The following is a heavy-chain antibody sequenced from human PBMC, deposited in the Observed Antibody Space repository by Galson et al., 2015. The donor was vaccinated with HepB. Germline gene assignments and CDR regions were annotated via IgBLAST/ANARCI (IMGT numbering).Heavy chain of an antibody. CDR2: IYYSGST. V-gene: IGHV4-39*07. CDR1: GGSISSSSYY. D-gene: IGHD4/OR15-4a*01. CDR3: ARGGAPVDY. Sequence: TLSLTCTVSGGSISSSSYYWGWIRQPPGKGLEWIGSIYYSGSTYYNPSLKSRVTISVDTSKNQFSLKLSSVTAADTAVYYCARGGAPVDYWGQGTLVTVSS. J-gene: IGHJ4*02.